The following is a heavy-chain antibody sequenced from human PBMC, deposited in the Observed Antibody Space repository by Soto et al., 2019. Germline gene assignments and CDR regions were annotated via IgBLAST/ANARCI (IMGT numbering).Heavy chain of an antibody. CDR1: GFTVSSNY. CDR2: IYSGGST. CDR3: ARSWVTGTTVLFDP. Sequence: EVQLVESGGGLVQPGGSLRLSCAASGFTVSSNYMSWVRQAPGKGLEWVSVIYSGGSTYYADSVKGRFTISRDNSKNTLYLQMNSLRAEDTAVYYCARSWVTGTTVLFDPWGQGTLVTVSS. V-gene: IGHV3-66*01. D-gene: IGHD1-20*01. J-gene: IGHJ5*02.